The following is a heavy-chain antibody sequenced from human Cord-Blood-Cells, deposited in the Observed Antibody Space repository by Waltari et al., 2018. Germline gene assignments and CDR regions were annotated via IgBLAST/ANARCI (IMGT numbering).Heavy chain of an antibody. D-gene: IGHD3-10*01. Sequence: QVQLVQSGAEVKKPGASVKVSCKVSGYTLTELSMHWVRQAPGKGLEWMGGFDPEEGETIDAQKFQGRVTMTEDTSTDTAYMELSSLRDEDTAVYYCATSVYGSGSYYYMDVWGKGTTVTVSS. J-gene: IGHJ6*03. CDR2: FDPEEGET. CDR1: GYTLTELS. CDR3: ATSVYGSGSYYYMDV. V-gene: IGHV1-24*01.